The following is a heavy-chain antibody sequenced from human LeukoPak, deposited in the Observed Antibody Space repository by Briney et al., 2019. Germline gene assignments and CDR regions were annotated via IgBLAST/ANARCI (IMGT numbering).Heavy chain of an antibody. CDR2: IIPILGIA. CDR3: ARDPPSVKGVRPEGLYYYYGMDV. CDR1: GGTFSSYA. J-gene: IGHJ6*02. V-gene: IGHV1-69*04. D-gene: IGHD1-14*01. Sequence: ASVTVSCKASGGTFSSYAISWVRQAPGQGLEWMGRIIPILGIANYAQKFQGTVTITADQSTSTAYMELSSLRSEDTAVYYCARDPPSVKGVRPEGLYYYYGMDVWGQGTTVTVSS.